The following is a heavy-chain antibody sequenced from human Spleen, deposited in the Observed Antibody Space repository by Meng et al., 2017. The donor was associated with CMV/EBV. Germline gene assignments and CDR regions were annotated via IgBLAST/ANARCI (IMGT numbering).Heavy chain of an antibody. V-gene: IGHV3-30*02. Sequence: GGSLRLSCAASGFTFSNYAMHWVRQAPGKGLEWVAFIRYDGTNKYYADSVKGRFTISRDNSKNTLYLQMNSLRAEDTAVYYCARDRLYCSSTSCYGGMYYYYGMDVWGQGTTVTVSS. CDR1: GFTFSNYA. D-gene: IGHD2-2*01. CDR2: IRYDGTNK. J-gene: IGHJ6*02. CDR3: ARDRLYCSSTSCYGGMYYYYGMDV.